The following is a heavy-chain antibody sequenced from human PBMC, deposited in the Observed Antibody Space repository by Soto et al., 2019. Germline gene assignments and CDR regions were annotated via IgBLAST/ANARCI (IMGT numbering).Heavy chain of an antibody. D-gene: IGHD6-19*01. V-gene: IGHV1-46*01. CDR3: ARDKSSSGWYALYEYYGMDV. CDR2: INPSGGST. J-gene: IGHJ6*02. Sequence: ASVKVSCKASGYTFTGYYMHWVRQAPGQGLEWMGIINPSGGSTSYAQKFQGRVTMTRDTSTSTVCMELSSLRSEDTAVYYCARDKSSSGWYALYEYYGMDVWGQGTTVTVSS. CDR1: GYTFTGYY.